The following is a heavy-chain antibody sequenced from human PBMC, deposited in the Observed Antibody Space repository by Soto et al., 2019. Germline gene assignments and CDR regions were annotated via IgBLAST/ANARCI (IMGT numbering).Heavy chain of an antibody. Sequence: GESLKISCNGSGYIFNMYWIAWVRQMPGQGPEWMGIIYPGDSDTTYSSSFQGQATISADKSISTAYLQWSSLKASDTAMYYCARTDRTPNDAFDIWGQGTMVTVSS. V-gene: IGHV5-51*01. CDR2: IYPGDSDT. CDR1: GYIFNMYW. J-gene: IGHJ3*02. D-gene: IGHD1-1*01. CDR3: ARTDRTPNDAFDI.